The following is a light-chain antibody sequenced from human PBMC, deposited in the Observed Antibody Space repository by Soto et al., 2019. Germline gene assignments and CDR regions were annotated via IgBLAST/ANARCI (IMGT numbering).Light chain of an antibody. V-gene: IGLV1-40*01. Sequence: QSVLTQPPSVSGAPGQRVTISCTGSSSNIGAGYDVHWYQQLPGTAPKLLIYDNSNRPSGVPDRFSGSESGTSASLAITGLQAEDEADYYCQSYDSSLSGNVVFGGGTKLTVL. CDR3: QSYDSSLSGNVV. J-gene: IGLJ2*01. CDR1: SSNIGAGYD. CDR2: DNS.